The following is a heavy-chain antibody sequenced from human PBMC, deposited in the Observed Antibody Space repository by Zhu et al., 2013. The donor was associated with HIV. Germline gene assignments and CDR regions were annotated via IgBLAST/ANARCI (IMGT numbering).Heavy chain of an antibody. J-gene: IGHJ4*02. CDR2: INPNSGGT. CDR3: ARDKHSYGDFDY. V-gene: IGHV1-2*02. Sequence: QAQLVQSGAEVQKPGASVKVSCKASGYHFPGYYIHWVRQAPGQGLEWMGWINPNSGGTNYAQKFQGRVTMTRDTSISTAYMELSRLRSDDTAVYYCARDKHSYGDFDYWGQGTLVTVSS. D-gene: IGHD5-18*01. CDR1: GYHFPGYY.